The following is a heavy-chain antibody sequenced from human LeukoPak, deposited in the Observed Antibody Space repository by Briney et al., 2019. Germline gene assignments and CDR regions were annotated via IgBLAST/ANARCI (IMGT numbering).Heavy chain of an antibody. J-gene: IGHJ4*02. V-gene: IGHV3-23*01. Sequence: GGSLRLSCAASGFTFSSYAMSWVRQAPGKGLEWVSAIGGSGGSTYYADSAKGRFTISRDNSKNTLYLQMNSLRAEDTAVYYCAKDRSGYEGGGFDYWGQGTLVTVSS. CDR1: GFTFSSYA. CDR3: AKDRSGYEGGGFDY. D-gene: IGHD5-12*01. CDR2: IGGSGGST.